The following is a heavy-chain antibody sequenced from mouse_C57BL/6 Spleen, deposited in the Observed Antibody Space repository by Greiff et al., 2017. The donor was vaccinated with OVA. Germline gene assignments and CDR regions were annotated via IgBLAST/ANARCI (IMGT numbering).Heavy chain of an antibody. J-gene: IGHJ3*01. CDR1: GFTFTDYY. D-gene: IGHD1-1*01. V-gene: IGHV7-3*01. Sequence: EVKLVESGGGLVQPGGSLSLSCAASGFTFTDYYMSWVRQPPGKALEWMGFIRTKANGYTTEYSVTVKGRFTISRDNSQSILYLQMNTLRAEDSATYYCARLDYGISYGFAYWGQGTLVTVAA. CDR2: IRTKANGYTT. CDR3: ARLDYGISYGFAY.